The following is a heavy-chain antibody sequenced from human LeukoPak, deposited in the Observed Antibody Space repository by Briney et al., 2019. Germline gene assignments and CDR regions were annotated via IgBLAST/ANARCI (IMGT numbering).Heavy chain of an antibody. J-gene: IGHJ5*02. CDR1: GYTFTSYG. D-gene: IGHD3-10*01. CDR2: ISAYNGNT. CDR3: ARDVDRGYYYGSGTNWFDP. Sequence: GASVKVSCKASGYTFTSYGISWVRQAPGQGLEWMGWISAYNGNTNYAQKLQGRVTMTTDTSTSTAYMELRSLRSDDTAVYYCARDVDRGYYYGSGTNWFDPWGQGTLVTVS. V-gene: IGHV1-18*01.